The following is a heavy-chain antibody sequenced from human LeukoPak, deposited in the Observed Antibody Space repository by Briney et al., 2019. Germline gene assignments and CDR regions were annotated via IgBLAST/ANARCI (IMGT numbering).Heavy chain of an antibody. CDR2: IYSGGST. Sequence: PGGSLRLSCAASGFTVSSNYMSWVRQARGKGLEWVSVIYSGGSTYYADSVKGRFTISRDNSKNTLYLQMNSLRAEDTAVYYCARDIPDDFWSGYYTHWGQGTLVTVSS. CDR1: GFTVSSNY. CDR3: ARDIPDDFWSGYYTH. D-gene: IGHD3-3*01. V-gene: IGHV3-66*02. J-gene: IGHJ4*02.